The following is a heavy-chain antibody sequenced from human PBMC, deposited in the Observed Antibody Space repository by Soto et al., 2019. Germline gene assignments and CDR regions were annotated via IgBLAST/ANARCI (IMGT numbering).Heavy chain of an antibody. V-gene: IGHV5-51*01. J-gene: IGHJ4*02. Sequence: PGESLKISCQASGYNFGYYWIGWVRQMTGQGLEWLGIIFPGDFDTRYGLSFPGHLTMSVDKAINTAYQQWTSLQASDTAIYYCARPGRLGSNNACHYDYWGQGTPVAFSS. D-gene: IGHD1-26*01. CDR2: IFPGDFDT. CDR1: GYNFGYYW. CDR3: ARPGRLGSNNACHYDY.